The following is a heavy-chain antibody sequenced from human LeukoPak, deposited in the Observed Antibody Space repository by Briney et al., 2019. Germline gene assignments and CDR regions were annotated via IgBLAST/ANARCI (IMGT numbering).Heavy chain of an antibody. Sequence: GSLRLSCAASGFTFSSYWMSWVRQAPGKGLEWVANIKQDGSEKYYVDSVKGRFTISRDNAKNSLYLQMNSLRAEDTAVYYCARDTRRRDMVRGVIISSYYYYMDVWGKGTTVTVSS. CDR1: GFTFSSYW. J-gene: IGHJ6*03. CDR3: ARDTRRRDMVRGVIISSYYYYMDV. D-gene: IGHD3-10*01. V-gene: IGHV3-7*01. CDR2: IKQDGSEK.